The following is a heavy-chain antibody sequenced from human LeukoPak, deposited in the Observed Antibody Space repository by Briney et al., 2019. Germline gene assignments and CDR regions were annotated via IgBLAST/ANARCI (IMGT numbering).Heavy chain of an antibody. Sequence: PGGSLRLSCAASGFTFSDYYMSWIRQAPGKGLEWVSYISSSGSTIYYADSVKGRFTISRDNAKNPLYLQMNSLRAEDTALYYCARERFNPTWEEYYFDYWGQGTLVTVSS. CDR3: ARERFNPTWEEYYFDY. CDR2: ISSSGSTI. J-gene: IGHJ4*02. CDR1: GFTFSDYY. D-gene: IGHD1-14*01. V-gene: IGHV3-11*01.